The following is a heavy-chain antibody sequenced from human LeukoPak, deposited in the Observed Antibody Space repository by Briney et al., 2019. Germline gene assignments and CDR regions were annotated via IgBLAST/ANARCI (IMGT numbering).Heavy chain of an antibody. D-gene: IGHD4-17*01. CDR1: GFPFSSYS. Sequence: GGSLRLSCAASGFPFSSYSMTWVRQAPGKGLEWVANIKPDGTTKFYVDSVKGRFTIARDNALNSLYLQMNSLRAEDTAIYYCTKKRLNRLGFYYGIDVWGQGTTVTVSS. V-gene: IGHV3-7*03. J-gene: IGHJ6*02. CDR3: TKKRLNRLGFYYGIDV. CDR2: IKPDGTTK.